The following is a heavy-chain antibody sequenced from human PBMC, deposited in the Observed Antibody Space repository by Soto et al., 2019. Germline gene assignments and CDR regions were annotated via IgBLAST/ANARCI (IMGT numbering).Heavy chain of an antibody. CDR3: ARDHHCSSTSCYSWFDP. V-gene: IGHV3-30-3*01. Sequence: GGSLRLSCAASGFTFSSYAMHWVRQAPGKGLEWVAVISYDGSNKYYADSVKGRFTISRDNSKNTLYLQMNSLRAEDTAVYYCARDHHCSSTSCYSWFDPWGQGTLVTVSS. CDR1: GFTFSSYA. D-gene: IGHD2-2*01. CDR2: ISYDGSNK. J-gene: IGHJ5*02.